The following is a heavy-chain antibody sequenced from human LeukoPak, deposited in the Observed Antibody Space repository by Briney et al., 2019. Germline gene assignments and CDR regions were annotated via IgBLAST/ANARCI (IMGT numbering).Heavy chain of an antibody. CDR2: ISSSSSTI. Sequence: PGGSLRLSCAASGFTFSSYSMNWVRQAPGKGLEWVSYISSSSSTIYYADSVKGRFTISRDNAKNSLYLQMNSLRAEDTAVYYCARGRRNYDSSGYYYNYFDYWGQGTLVTVSS. CDR1: GFTFSSYS. D-gene: IGHD3-22*01. J-gene: IGHJ4*02. V-gene: IGHV3-48*01. CDR3: ARGRRNYDSSGYYYNYFDY.